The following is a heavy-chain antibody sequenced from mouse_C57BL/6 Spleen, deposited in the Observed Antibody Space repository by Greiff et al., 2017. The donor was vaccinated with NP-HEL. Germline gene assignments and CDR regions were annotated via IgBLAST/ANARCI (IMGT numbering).Heavy chain of an antibody. V-gene: IGHV1-82*01. J-gene: IGHJ3*01. Sequence: QVKLQQSGPELVKPGASVKISCKASGYAFSSSWMNWVKQRPGKGLEWIGRIYPGDGDTNYNGKFKGKATLTADKSSSTAYMQLSSLTSEDSAVYFCARSGDGSFAYWGQGTLVTVSA. D-gene: IGHD2-3*01. CDR3: ARSGDGSFAY. CDR1: GYAFSSSW. CDR2: IYPGDGDT.